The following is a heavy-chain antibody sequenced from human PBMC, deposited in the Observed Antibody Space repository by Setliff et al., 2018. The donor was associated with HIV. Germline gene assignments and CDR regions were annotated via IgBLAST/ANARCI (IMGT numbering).Heavy chain of an antibody. V-gene: IGHV1-18*01. CDR1: GDTFNSYG. CDR2: ISAYNGNT. D-gene: IGHD3-22*01. Sequence: GASVKVSCKASGDTFNSYGISWVRQAPGQGLEWMGWISAYNGNTNYAQKLQGRVTMTTDTSTSTAYMELRSLRSDDTAVYYCARGGYSSGYYNYYYYMDVWGKGTTVTVS. CDR3: ARGGYSSGYYNYYYYMDV. J-gene: IGHJ6*03.